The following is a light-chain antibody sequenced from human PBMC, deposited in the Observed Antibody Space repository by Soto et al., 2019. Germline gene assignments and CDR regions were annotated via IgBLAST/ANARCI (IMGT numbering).Light chain of an antibody. CDR2: AAS. V-gene: IGKV1-33*01. CDR1: QDVSNQ. Sequence: DIQMTQSPSSLSASVGDRISITCQASQDVSNQVDWYHQKPGKAPNLLIYAASSFQTGDPSRFSGSGSGTDFTFTIRSLQPEDIGTYYCQQYANLPITFGQGTRLEIK. J-gene: IGKJ5*01. CDR3: QQYANLPIT.